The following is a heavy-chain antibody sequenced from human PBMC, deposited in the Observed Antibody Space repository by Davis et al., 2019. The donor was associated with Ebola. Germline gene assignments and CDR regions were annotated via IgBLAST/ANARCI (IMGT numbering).Heavy chain of an antibody. V-gene: IGHV3-30*18. CDR2: ISYDGSNK. J-gene: IGHJ2*01. D-gene: IGHD1-26*01. CDR1: GFTFSSYS. CDR3: AKVARVGAPYWYFDL. Sequence: PGGSLRLSCAASGFTFSSYSMHWVRQAPGKGLEWVAVISYDGSNKYYADSVKGRFTISRDNSKNTLYLQMNSLRAEDTAVYYCAKVARVGAPYWYFDLWGRGTLVTVSS.